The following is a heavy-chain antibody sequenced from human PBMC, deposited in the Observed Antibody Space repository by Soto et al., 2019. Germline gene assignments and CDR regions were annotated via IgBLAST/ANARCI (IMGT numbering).Heavy chain of an antibody. Sequence: QITLKESGPTLVKPTQTLTLTCTFSGFSLSTSGVGVGWIRQPPGKALEWLALIYWDVDKRYSPSLKSRLTITKDTSKNQVVLTMTNMDPVDTATYYCAHREYSSSSGAWDYWGQGTLVTVSS. V-gene: IGHV2-5*02. CDR3: AHREYSSSSGAWDY. CDR2: IYWDVDK. CDR1: GFSLSTSGVG. J-gene: IGHJ4*02. D-gene: IGHD6-6*01.